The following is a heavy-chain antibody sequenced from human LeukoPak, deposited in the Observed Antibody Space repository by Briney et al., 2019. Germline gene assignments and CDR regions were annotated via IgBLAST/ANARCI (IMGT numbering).Heavy chain of an antibody. J-gene: IGHJ3*02. CDR3: AKGLRSSGWYGAFDI. D-gene: IGHD6-19*01. Sequence: GRSLRLSCAASGFTFDDYAMHWVRRAPGKGLEWVSGISWNSGSIGYADSVKGRFTISRDNAKNSLYLQMNSLRAEDTALYYCAKGLRSSGWYGAFDIWGQGTMVTVSS. CDR2: ISWNSGSI. V-gene: IGHV3-9*01. CDR1: GFTFDDYA.